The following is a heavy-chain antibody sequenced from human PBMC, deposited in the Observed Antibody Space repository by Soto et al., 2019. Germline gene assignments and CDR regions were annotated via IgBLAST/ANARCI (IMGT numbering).Heavy chain of an antibody. CDR3: AREAPGITGTSWFDP. CDR1: GGSISSGDYY. CDR2: IYYSGST. D-gene: IGHD1-7*01. Sequence: SETLSLTCTVSGGSISSGDYYWSWIRQPPGKGLEWIGYIYYSGSTYYNPSPKSRVTISVDTSKNQFSLKLSSVTAADTAVYYCAREAPGITGTSWFDPWGQGTLVTVSS. J-gene: IGHJ5*02. V-gene: IGHV4-30-4*01.